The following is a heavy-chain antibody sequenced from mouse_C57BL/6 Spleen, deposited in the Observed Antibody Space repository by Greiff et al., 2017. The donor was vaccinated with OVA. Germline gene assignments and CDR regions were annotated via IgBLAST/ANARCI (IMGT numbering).Heavy chain of an antibody. Sequence: VKLQESDAELVKPGASVKISCKVSGYTFTDHTIHWMKQRPEQGLEWIGYIYPRDGSTKYNEKFKGKATLTADKSSSTAYMQLNSLTSEDSAVYFCARLGDGYWDYYAMDYWGQGTSVTVSS. CDR3: ARLGDGYWDYYAMDY. V-gene: IGHV1-78*01. D-gene: IGHD2-3*01. CDR2: IYPRDGST. J-gene: IGHJ4*01. CDR1: GYTFTDHT.